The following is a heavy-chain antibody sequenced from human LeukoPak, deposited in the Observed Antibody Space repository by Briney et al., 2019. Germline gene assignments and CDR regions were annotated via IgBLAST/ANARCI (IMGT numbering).Heavy chain of an antibody. CDR3: ARYYYGSGSCYSDY. V-gene: IGHV1-18*01. Sequence: ASVKVSCKASGYTFTSYGISWVRQAPGQGLEWMGWISAYNGNTNYAQKLQGRVTMTTDTSTSTAYMELRSLRSDDTAVYYCARYYYGSGSCYSDYWGQGTLVTVSS. CDR2: ISAYNGNT. D-gene: IGHD3-10*01. J-gene: IGHJ4*02. CDR1: GYTFTSYG.